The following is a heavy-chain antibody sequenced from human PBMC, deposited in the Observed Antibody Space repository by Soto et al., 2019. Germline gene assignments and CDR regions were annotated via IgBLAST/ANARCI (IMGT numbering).Heavy chain of an antibody. Sequence: EVQVLESGGGLVQPGGSLRLSCAASGFTFSSYAMSWVRQAPGKGLEWVSAISGSGANTYYADSVKGRFTISTDNSKNIVYLQMNSLRVEDTAVYHCAKDETDAATAPFDYWGQGTLVTVSS. D-gene: IGHD6-13*01. CDR1: GFTFSSYA. CDR2: ISGSGANT. CDR3: AKDETDAATAPFDY. V-gene: IGHV3-23*01. J-gene: IGHJ4*02.